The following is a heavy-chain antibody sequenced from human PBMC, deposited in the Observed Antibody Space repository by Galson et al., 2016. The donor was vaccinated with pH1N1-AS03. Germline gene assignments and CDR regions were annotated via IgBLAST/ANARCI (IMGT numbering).Heavy chain of an antibody. CDR2: INPNNGVT. Sequence: SVKVSCKASGYIFTGFYVHWVRQAPGQGLEWMGWINPNNGVTNYAQKFQAWVTMTGDTSISTAYLELYGPKSDDTAVYYCARDPRGPCSSATCATTYCFGMDVWGQGTTVIVSS. CDR1: GYIFTGFY. CDR3: ARDPRGPCSSATCATTYCFGMDV. J-gene: IGHJ6*02. V-gene: IGHV1-2*04. D-gene: IGHD1-26*01.